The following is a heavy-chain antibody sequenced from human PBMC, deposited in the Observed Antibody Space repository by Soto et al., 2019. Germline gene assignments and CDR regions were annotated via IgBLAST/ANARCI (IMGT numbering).Heavy chain of an antibody. J-gene: IGHJ4*02. D-gene: IGHD3-9*01. CDR2: IKSQTDCGTT. CDR1: GFTFSNAW. CDR3: TTDGGGSHWLYYFDY. Sequence: EVQLVESGGGLVKPGGSLRLSCAASGFTFSNAWMSWVRQPPGKGLEWVGRIKSQTDCGTTDYAAPVNGRFTISRDDSKNTLYLQMHSLNPEDTAVYYCTTDGGGSHWLYYFDYWGQGTLVTVS. V-gene: IGHV3-15*01.